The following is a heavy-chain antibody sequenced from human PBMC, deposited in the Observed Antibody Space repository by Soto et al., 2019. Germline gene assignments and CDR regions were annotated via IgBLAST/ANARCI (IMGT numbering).Heavy chain of an antibody. Sequence: QVQLQESGPGLVKPSETLSLTCTVSVGSISSYYWSWIRQPPGKGLEWIGYIYYSGSTNYNPSLKSRVTISVDTSKNQFSLKLSSVTAADTAVYYCARRYGYSFDYWGQGPLVTVSS. J-gene: IGHJ4*02. D-gene: IGHD1-20*01. CDR2: IYYSGST. V-gene: IGHV4-59*08. CDR1: VGSISSYY. CDR3: ARRYGYSFDY.